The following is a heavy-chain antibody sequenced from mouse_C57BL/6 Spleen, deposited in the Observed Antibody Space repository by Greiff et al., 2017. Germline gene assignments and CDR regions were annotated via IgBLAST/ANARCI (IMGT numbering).Heavy chain of an antibody. D-gene: IGHD2-3*01. Sequence: EVKLVESGGDLVKPGGSLKLSCAASGFTFSSYGMSWVRQTPDKRLEWVATISSGGSYTSYPDSVKGRFTISRDNAKNTLYLQMSRLKSEDTAMYYCARRGDGYFDYWGQGTTLTVSS. CDR2: ISSGGSYT. J-gene: IGHJ2*01. CDR3: ARRGDGYFDY. CDR1: GFTFSSYG. V-gene: IGHV5-6*02.